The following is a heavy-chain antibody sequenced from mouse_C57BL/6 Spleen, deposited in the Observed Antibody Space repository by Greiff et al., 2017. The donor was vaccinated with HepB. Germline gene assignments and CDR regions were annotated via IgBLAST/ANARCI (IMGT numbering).Heavy chain of an antibody. CDR3: ARDHYGSSYGFGY. V-gene: IGHV3-6*01. D-gene: IGHD1-1*01. J-gene: IGHJ2*01. CDR2: ISYDGSN. CDR1: GYSITSGYY. Sequence: ESGPGLVKPSQSLSLTCSVPGYSITSGYYWNWIRQFPGNKLEWMGYISYDGSNNYNPTLKNRIPSTRDTSKNQFFLKLNSVTTENTATYYCARDHYGSSYGFGYWGQGTTLTVSS.